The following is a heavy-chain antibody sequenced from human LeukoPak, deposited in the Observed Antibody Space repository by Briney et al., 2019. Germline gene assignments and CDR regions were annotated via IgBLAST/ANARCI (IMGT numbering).Heavy chain of an antibody. V-gene: IGHV1-69*13. D-gene: IGHD3-22*01. CDR1: GGTFSSYA. CDR3: ARDPYDSSGYYNDY. J-gene: IGHJ4*02. CDR2: IIPIFGTA. Sequence: GASVKVSCKASGGTFSSYAISWVRQAPGQGLEWMGGIIPIFGTADYAQKFQGRVTITADESTSTAYMELSSLRSEDTAVYYCARDPYDSSGYYNDYWGQGTLVTVSS.